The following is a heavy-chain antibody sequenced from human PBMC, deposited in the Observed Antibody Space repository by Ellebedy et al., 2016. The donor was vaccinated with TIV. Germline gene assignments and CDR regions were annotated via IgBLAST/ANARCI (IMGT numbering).Heavy chain of an antibody. V-gene: IGHV3-15*01. CDR2: IKSKADGGTI. CDR1: GFTFSSYS. J-gene: IGHJ4*02. D-gene: IGHD6-13*01. CDR3: TTGVAAAGSD. Sequence: GGSLRLSXAASGFTFSSYSMNWVRQAPGKGLDWVGRIKSKADGGTIDYAAPVKGRFTISRDDSKNTLYLQMDSLRIEDTAVYYCTTGVAAAGSDWGQGTLVTVSS.